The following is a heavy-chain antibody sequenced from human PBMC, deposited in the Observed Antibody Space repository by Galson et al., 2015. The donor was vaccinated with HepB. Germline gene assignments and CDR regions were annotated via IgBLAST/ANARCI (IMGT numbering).Heavy chain of an antibody. D-gene: IGHD1-26*01. CDR2: ISYSGNP. V-gene: IGHV4-39*01. Sequence: ETLSLTCTVSGGSINISHYYWGWVRQPPGQGLEWIGTISYSGNPFFNPSLESRVTVSVDTSKKQFSLKLNSVTAADTAVYFCARHRLPRWGLPVGTFDCWGQGTPLIVSS. CDR3: ARHRLPRWGLPVGTFDC. J-gene: IGHJ4*02. CDR1: GGSINISHYY.